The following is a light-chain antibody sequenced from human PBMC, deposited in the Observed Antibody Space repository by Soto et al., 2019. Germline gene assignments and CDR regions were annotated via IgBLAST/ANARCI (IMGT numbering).Light chain of an antibody. Sequence: EIVMTQSPATLSVSPGERTTLSCRASESVSSNLGWYQQKPGQAPRLLIYGASTRATGIPARFSGSGSGTEFTLTIRSVQSEDVAVYYCQQYNDWPPITFGQGTRLEIK. CDR2: GAS. CDR1: ESVSSN. CDR3: QQYNDWPPIT. V-gene: IGKV3-15*01. J-gene: IGKJ5*01.